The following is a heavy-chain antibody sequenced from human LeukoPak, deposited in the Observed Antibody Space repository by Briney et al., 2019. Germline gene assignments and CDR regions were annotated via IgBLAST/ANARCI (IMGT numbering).Heavy chain of an antibody. CDR3: ARGLLGAPTSYFDY. CDR1: GFTFSSNA. D-gene: IGHD1-26*01. Sequence: PERSLRLSCAASGFTFSSNAMHWVRQAPGKGLEWVAVITYDGSNKYYADSVKGRFTISRDNSKNTLYLQMNSLRAEDTAVYYCARGLLGAPTSYFDYWGQGTLVTVSS. CDR2: ITYDGSNK. J-gene: IGHJ4*02. V-gene: IGHV3-30-3*01.